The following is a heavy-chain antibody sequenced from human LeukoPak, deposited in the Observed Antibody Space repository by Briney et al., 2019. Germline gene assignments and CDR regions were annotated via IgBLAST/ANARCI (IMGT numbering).Heavy chain of an antibody. CDR1: GGSISSYY. J-gene: IGHJ4*02. CDR2: IYYSGST. V-gene: IGHV4-59*01. CDR3: ARESLYSSSWYVRYYFDY. Sequence: SETLSLTCTVSGGSISSYYWSWLRQPPGKGREGIGYIYYSGSTNYNPSLKSRVTISVDTSKNQFSLKLSSVTAADMAVYYCARESLYSSSWYVRYYFDYWGQGTLVTVSS. D-gene: IGHD6-13*01.